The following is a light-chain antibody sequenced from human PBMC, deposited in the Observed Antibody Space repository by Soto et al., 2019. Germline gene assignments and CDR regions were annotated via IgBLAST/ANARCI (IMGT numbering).Light chain of an antibody. CDR2: DAS. V-gene: IGKV3-11*01. Sequence: EIVLTQSPATLSLSPGERATLSCRASQSVSSYLAWYQQKPGQAPRLLIYDASNRATGIPVRFSGSGSGIDFTLTISSLEPEDFAVYYCQQRRNWPLTFGGGTKVEIK. CDR3: QQRRNWPLT. J-gene: IGKJ4*01. CDR1: QSVSSY.